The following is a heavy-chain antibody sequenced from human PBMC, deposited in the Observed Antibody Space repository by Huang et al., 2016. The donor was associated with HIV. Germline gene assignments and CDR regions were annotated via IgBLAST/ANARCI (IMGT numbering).Heavy chain of an antibody. V-gene: IGHV4-39*01. CDR1: GGSIRRSNYF. J-gene: IGHJ6*02. CDR3: ARQLGSSIADDDYKGMDV. D-gene: IGHD4-17*01. CDR2: TYYSGKN. Sequence: QLQLQESGPGLVKPSETLSLTCTVSGGSIRRSNYFWGWIRLPPGKGLEWIGITYYSGKNFNNPSLKSRVTISVDTSKNQFSLKLNSVTAADTAVYYCARQLGSSIADDDYKGMDVWGPGATVTVSS.